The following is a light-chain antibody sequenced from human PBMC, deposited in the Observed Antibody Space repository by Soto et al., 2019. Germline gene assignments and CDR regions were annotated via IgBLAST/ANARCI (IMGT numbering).Light chain of an antibody. V-gene: IGKV3-20*01. CDR2: GAS. J-gene: IGKJ1*01. Sequence: EIVLTQSPGTRSLSPGERATLSCRASQSVSGSYLAWYQQKPGPAPRLLIYGASSRATDIPDRFSGSGSGTDFTLTISRLEPEDFAVYYCQEYATSRTFGQGTKVEIK. CDR1: QSVSGSY. CDR3: QEYATSRT.